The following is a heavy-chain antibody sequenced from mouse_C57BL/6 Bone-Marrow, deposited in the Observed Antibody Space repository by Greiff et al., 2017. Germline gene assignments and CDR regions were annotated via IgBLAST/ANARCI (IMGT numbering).Heavy chain of an antibody. J-gene: IGHJ2*01. D-gene: IGHD2-1*01. CDR2: IYPSSGST. CDR1: GYTFTSYC. CDR3: SGCNCYFDY. Sequence: QVQLQQPGAELVKPGASVKMSCKASGYTFTSYCITWVKQRPGQVLEWIGDIYPSSGSTNYNEKFKSKATLTVDTDSSTAYMQLSSLTSENSAVYYCSGCNCYFDYWGQGTTLTVSS. V-gene: IGHV1-55*01.